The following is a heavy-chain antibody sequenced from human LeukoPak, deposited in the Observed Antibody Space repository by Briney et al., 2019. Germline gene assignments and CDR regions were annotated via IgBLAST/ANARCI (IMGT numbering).Heavy chain of an antibody. Sequence: PGGSLRLSCAASGFTFSDYYMSWLRQAPGKGLEWVSYISSSGSTIYYADSVKGRFTISRDNAKNSLYLQMNSLRAEDTAVYYCGRDSGYEPINYYYYYGMDVGGQGPTVTVSS. J-gene: IGHJ6*02. CDR2: ISSSGSTI. V-gene: IGHV3-11*01. CDR3: GRDSGYEPINYYYYYGMDV. CDR1: GFTFSDYY. D-gene: IGHD5-12*01.